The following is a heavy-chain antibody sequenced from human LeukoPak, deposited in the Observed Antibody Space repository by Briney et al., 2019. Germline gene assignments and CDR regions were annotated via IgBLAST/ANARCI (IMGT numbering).Heavy chain of an antibody. D-gene: IGHD6-19*01. CDR3: ARSGEWLDFDY. J-gene: IGHJ4*02. CDR1: RGSISSGSYY. CDR2: IYTSGST. V-gene: IGHV4-61*02. Sequence: SQTLSLTCTVSRGSISSGSYYWSWIRQPAGKGLEWIGRIYTSGSTNYNPSLKSRVTISVDTSKNQFSLKLSSVTAADTAVYYCARSGEWLDFDYWGQGTLVTVSS.